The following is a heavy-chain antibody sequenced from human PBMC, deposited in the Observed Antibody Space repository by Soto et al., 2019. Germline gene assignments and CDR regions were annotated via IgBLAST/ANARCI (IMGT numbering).Heavy chain of an antibody. V-gene: IGHV1-8*01. J-gene: IGHJ4*02. CDR2: MNPNSGNT. CDR3: ARGLYCSGGTCTDS. CDR1: GYTFTTHD. D-gene: IGHD2-15*01. Sequence: GSSLKVSCKASGYTFTTHDINWVRQATGQGLEWMGWMNPNSGNTDYAQKFQGRVTMTRNTSISTAYMELSSLRSEDTAVYYCARGLYCSGGTCTDSWGQGTLVTVSS.